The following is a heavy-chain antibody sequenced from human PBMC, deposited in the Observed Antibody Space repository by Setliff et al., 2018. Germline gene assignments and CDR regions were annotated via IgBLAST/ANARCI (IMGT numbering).Heavy chain of an antibody. Sequence: ASVKVSCQTSGYAFITFGMSWVRQAPGQGLEWMGWMSPVYGIANYARKFQGRVTLTADTSTTTAYLELTSLRYDDTAVYYCVRGPGPSVVVAIPFDHWGQGSLVTVSS. CDR1: GYAFITFG. D-gene: IGHD5-12*01. CDR3: VRGPGPSVVVAIPFDH. J-gene: IGHJ4*02. CDR2: MSPVYGIA. V-gene: IGHV1-18*01.